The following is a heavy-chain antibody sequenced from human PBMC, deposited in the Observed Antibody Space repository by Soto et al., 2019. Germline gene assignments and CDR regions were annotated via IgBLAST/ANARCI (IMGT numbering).Heavy chain of an antibody. CDR2: ISGSGGST. Sequence: GGSLRLSCAASGFTFSSYAMSWVRQAPGKGLEWVSAISGSGGSTYYADSVKGRFTISRDNSKNTLYLQMNSLRAEDTAVYYCAKDLRFLEWPIMTDWFDPWGQGTLVTVSS. J-gene: IGHJ5*02. CDR1: GFTFSSYA. D-gene: IGHD3-3*01. V-gene: IGHV3-23*01. CDR3: AKDLRFLEWPIMTDWFDP.